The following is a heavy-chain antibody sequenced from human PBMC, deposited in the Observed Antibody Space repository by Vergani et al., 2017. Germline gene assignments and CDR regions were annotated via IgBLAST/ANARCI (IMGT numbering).Heavy chain of an antibody. D-gene: IGHD3-10*01. J-gene: IGHJ3*02. CDR2: IYYSGST. CDR1: GGSISSGGYY. Sequence: QVQLQESGPGLVKPSQTLSLTCTVSGGSISSGGYYWSWIRQHPGKGLEWIGYIYYSGSTYYNPSLKSRVTISVDTSKNQFSLKLSSVTAADTAVYYCASSPTVWFGEPRGAFDIWGQGTMVTVSS. V-gene: IGHV4-31*03. CDR3: ASSPTVWFGEPRGAFDI.